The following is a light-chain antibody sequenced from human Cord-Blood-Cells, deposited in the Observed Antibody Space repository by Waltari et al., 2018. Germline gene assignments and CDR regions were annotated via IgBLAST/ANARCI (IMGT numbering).Light chain of an antibody. Sequence: DIQMTQSPSTLSASVGDRVTITYRASQSISSWLAWYQQKPGKAPKLLIYKASSLESGVPSRFGGSGSGTEFTLTISSLQPDDFATYYCQQYNSYSTFGQGTKVEIK. CDR1: QSISSW. CDR3: QQYNSYST. J-gene: IGKJ1*01. V-gene: IGKV1-5*03. CDR2: KAS.